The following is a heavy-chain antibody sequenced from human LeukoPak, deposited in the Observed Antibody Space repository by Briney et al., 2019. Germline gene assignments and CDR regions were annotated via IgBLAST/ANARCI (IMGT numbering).Heavy chain of an antibody. CDR2: ISGGGTT. Sequence: GGSLRLSCAASGFSFSNYAMTWVRQAPGAGLEWVSAISGGGTTYYADSVMGRFTISRDNSKNTLYLQMNSLRAEDTALYYCAKSKEDCCGSFDPWGQGTLVTVSS. J-gene: IGHJ5*02. D-gene: IGHD2-15*01. CDR3: AKSKEDCCGSFDP. V-gene: IGHV3-23*01. CDR1: GFSFSNYA.